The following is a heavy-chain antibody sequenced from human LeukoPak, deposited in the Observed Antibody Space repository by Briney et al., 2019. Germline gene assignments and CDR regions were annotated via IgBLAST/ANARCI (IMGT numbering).Heavy chain of an antibody. Sequence: SQTLSLTCTVSGGSISSGGYYWSWIRQPPGKGLEWIGYIYHSGSTYYNPSLKSRVTISVDRSKNQFSLKLSSVTAADTAVCYCASYDSSGYYAPGYWGQGTLVTVSS. CDR1: GGSISSGGYY. D-gene: IGHD3-22*01. CDR3: ASYDSSGYYAPGY. CDR2: IYHSGST. V-gene: IGHV4-30-2*01. J-gene: IGHJ4*02.